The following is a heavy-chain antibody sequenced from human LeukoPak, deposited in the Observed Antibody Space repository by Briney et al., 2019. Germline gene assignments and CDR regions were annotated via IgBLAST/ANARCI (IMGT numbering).Heavy chain of an antibody. CDR1: GFTFSSYS. CDR3: ARGSGGYDPLDFDS. J-gene: IGHJ4*02. D-gene: IGHD5-12*01. Sequence: GGSLRLSCAASGFTFSSYSMNWVRQAPGKGLEGISYISSSSTSKYYEDSVRGRFTISRDNAKKSLFLQMNTLRADDTGVYYCARGSGGYDPLDFDSWGQGTLVTVSS. CDR2: ISSSSTSK. V-gene: IGHV3-48*04.